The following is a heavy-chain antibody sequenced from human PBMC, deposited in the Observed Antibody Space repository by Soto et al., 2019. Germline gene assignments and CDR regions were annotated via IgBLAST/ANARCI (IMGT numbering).Heavy chain of an antibody. D-gene: IGHD1-26*01. CDR2: ITPLGGAT. V-gene: IGHV1-46*01. Sequence: ASVKVSCKASGFSITNYHMHLVRQAPGQGLEWMGVITPLGGATTYAQKFQGRVTMTADMSTSNVHMDLSSLRSDDTAVYYCAREIVGAISSSDALDIWGKRTMVTVSS. CDR3: AREIVGAISSSDALDI. CDR1: GFSITNYH. J-gene: IGHJ3*02.